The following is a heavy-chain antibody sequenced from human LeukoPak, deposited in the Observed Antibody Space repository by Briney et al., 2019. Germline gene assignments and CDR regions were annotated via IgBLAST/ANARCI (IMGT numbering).Heavy chain of an antibody. Sequence: GGSLRLSCAASEFTFSSYAMQWVRQAPGKGLEWVSGISVGGGSTYYADSVKGRFTISRDNSRNTLYLQMNGLRAEDTAIYYCAKYVTADGPPYGLDVWGQGTTVTVSS. CDR1: EFTFSSYA. CDR2: ISVGGGST. V-gene: IGHV3-23*01. D-gene: IGHD3-10*02. J-gene: IGHJ6*02. CDR3: AKYVTADGPPYGLDV.